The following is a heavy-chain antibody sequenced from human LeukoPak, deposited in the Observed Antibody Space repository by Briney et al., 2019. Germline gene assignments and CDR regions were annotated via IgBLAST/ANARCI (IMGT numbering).Heavy chain of an antibody. D-gene: IGHD3/OR15-3a*01. CDR3: ARVGGLSAYYYYMDV. CDR1: NGSINEHY. J-gene: IGHJ6*03. V-gene: IGHV4-4*07. CDR2: IYVSGNS. Sequence: PSETLSLTCTVSNGSINEHYWSRVRQTADKGLEWIGRIYVSGNSNYNPSLKSRVTMSVHESKNQISLKLRSVTAADTAVYYCARVGGLSAYYYYMDVWGKGTTVTVS.